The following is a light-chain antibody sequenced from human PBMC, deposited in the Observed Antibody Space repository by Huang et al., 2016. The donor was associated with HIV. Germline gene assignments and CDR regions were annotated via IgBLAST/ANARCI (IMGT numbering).Light chain of an antibody. J-gene: IGKJ2*01. CDR1: QGIGNR. V-gene: IGKV3-15*01. Sequence: PGERATLSCRTSQGIGNRLAWYQLKPGQAPRLLIYEASTRASDIPARFSGGGSEIDFTLTISGLQSEDSAVYYCQQYHEWPRTFGQGTKVEIK. CDR2: EAS. CDR3: QQYHEWPRT.